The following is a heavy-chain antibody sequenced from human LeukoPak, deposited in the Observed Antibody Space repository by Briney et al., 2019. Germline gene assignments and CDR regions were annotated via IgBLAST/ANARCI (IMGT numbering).Heavy chain of an antibody. D-gene: IGHD3-10*01. Sequence: GGSLRLSCVASGFTFDDYAMHWVRQAPGKGLEWVSGISWNSGSMGYADSAKGRFTISRDSAKNSLYLQMNSLRAEDTALYYCAKDDGSGAFDIWGQRTMVTVSS. J-gene: IGHJ3*02. CDR1: GFTFDDYA. V-gene: IGHV3-9*01. CDR2: ISWNSGSM. CDR3: AKDDGSGAFDI.